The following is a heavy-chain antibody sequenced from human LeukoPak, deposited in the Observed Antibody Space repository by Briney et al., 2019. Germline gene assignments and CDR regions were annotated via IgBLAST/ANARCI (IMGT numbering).Heavy chain of an antibody. Sequence: ASVTVSFKASGYTFTSYYMHWVRQAPGQGLEWMGIINPSGGSTSYAQKFQGRVTMTRDTSTSTVYMELSSLRSEDTAVYYCARDYDILTGFYYGMDVWGQGTTVTVSS. CDR2: INPSGGST. CDR3: ARDYDILTGFYYGMDV. D-gene: IGHD3-9*01. J-gene: IGHJ6*02. V-gene: IGHV1-46*01. CDR1: GYTFTSYY.